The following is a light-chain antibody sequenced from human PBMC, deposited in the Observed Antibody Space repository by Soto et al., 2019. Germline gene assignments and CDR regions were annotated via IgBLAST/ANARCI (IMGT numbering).Light chain of an antibody. CDR3: QQYSASPSS. J-gene: IGKJ2*01. V-gene: IGKV3-20*01. CDR2: GAS. CDR1: QSVSSNY. Sequence: EIVLTQSPGTLSLSPGERATLSCRASQSVSSNYLVWYQQRPGQALRLLIYGASSRATGIPDRFSGSGSGTDFALTITRLEPEYFAVYYCQQYSASPSSFGQGTKLDIK.